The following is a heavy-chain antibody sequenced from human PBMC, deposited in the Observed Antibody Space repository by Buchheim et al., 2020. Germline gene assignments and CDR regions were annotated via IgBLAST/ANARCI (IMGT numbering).Heavy chain of an antibody. CDR3: ARPSIAGTTQGFDP. CDR1: GFTFSSYW. Sequence: EVQLVESGGGLVQPGGSLRLSCSASGFTFSSYWIHWVRQAPGKGLVWVLHINSDGTSTSYADSVKGRLXISRDNARNTPDLQMNSLRVEDTAVYYCARPSIAGTTQGFDPWGQGTL. J-gene: IGHJ5*02. D-gene: IGHD1-7*01. CDR2: INSDGTST. V-gene: IGHV3-74*01.